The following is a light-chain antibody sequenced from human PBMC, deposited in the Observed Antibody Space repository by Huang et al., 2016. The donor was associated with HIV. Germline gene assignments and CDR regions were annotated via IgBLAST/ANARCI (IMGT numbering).Light chain of an antibody. J-gene: IGKJ2*03. CDR3: QQFGSSPPYS. CDR1: QSVNNNY. Sequence: EILLTQSPDTLSLSPWERATLSCRARQSVNNNYLTWYQQKPGQAPRLLIYRASTRAPGSPDRFSGSGSGTDFTLTISRLEPDDFAVYYCQQFGSSPPYSFGQGTKLEIK. CDR2: RAS. V-gene: IGKV3-20*01.